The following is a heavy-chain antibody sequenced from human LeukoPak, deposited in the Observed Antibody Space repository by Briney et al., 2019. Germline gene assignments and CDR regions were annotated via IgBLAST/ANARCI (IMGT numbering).Heavy chain of an antibody. CDR3: ARGWADSSSWYYFDY. J-gene: IGHJ4*02. V-gene: IGHV1-69*13. Sequence: SVKVSCKASGYTFTGYYMHWVRQAPGQGLEWMGGISPIFGTANYAQKFQGRVTITADESTSTAYMELSSLRSEDTAVYYCARGWADSSSWYYFDYWGQGTLVTVSS. D-gene: IGHD6-13*01. CDR1: GYTFTGYY. CDR2: ISPIFGTA.